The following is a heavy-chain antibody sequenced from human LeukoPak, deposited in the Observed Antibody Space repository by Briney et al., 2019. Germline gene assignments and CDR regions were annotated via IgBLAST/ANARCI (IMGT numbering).Heavy chain of an antibody. CDR3: AKEESGITFGGVIPPFDY. V-gene: IGHV3-23*01. CDR2: ISGSGGST. Sequence: GGSLRLSCAASGFTFNNFAMSWVRQAPGKGLEWVSAISGSGGSTYYADSVKGRFTISRDNSKNTLYLQMNSLRAEDTAVYYCAKEESGITFGGVIPPFDYWGQGTLVTVSS. CDR1: GFTFNNFA. J-gene: IGHJ4*02. D-gene: IGHD3-16*02.